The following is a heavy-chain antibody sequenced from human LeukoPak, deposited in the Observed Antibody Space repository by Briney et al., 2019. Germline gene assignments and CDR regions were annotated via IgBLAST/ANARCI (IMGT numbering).Heavy chain of an antibody. J-gene: IGHJ5*02. CDR1: GGSFSGYY. V-gene: IGHV4-34*01. Sequence: PSETLSLTCAVYGGSFSGYYWSWIRQPPGKGLEWIGEINHSGSTNYNPSLKSRVTISVDTSKNQFSLKLSSVTAADTAVYYCARDGGVYSGWFDPWGQGTLVTVSS. D-gene: IGHD6-13*01. CDR3: ARDGGVYSGWFDP. CDR2: INHSGST.